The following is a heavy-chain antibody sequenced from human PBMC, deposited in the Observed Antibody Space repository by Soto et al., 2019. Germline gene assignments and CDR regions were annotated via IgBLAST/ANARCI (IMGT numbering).Heavy chain of an antibody. Sequence: QVQLVQSGAEVKKPGASVKVSCKASGYTFTSYGISWVRQAPGQGLEWMGWISAYNGNTNYAQKLQGRVTMTTDTTTSKSYVEAGSLRADDPGVYLRARGQGGSYYFWGQGTLVTVSS. V-gene: IGHV1-18*01. CDR3: ARGQGGSYYF. CDR1: GYTFTSYG. CDR2: ISAYNGNT. J-gene: IGHJ4*02. D-gene: IGHD1-26*01.